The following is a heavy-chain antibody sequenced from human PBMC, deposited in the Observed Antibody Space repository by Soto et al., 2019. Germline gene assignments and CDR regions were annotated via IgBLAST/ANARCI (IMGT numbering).Heavy chain of an antibody. Sequence: EVQLLESGGGLVQPGGSLSLSCAASGFTFSSYAMSWVRQVPGKGLEWVSRVSASGGTTYYADSVQGRFTISRDNSKNTLYLQMNSLRAEDTAVYYCAKVSSSYYSGWFDYWGQGTLVTVSS. V-gene: IGHV3-23*01. D-gene: IGHD2-15*01. CDR2: VSASGGTT. CDR1: GFTFSSYA. J-gene: IGHJ4*02. CDR3: AKVSSSYYSGWFDY.